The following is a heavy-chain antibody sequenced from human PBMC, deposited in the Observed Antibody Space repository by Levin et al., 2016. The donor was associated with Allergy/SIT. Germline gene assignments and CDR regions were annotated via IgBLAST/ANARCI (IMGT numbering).Heavy chain of an antibody. CDR2: INSDGSST. D-gene: IGHD5-18*01. V-gene: IGHV3-74*01. CDR3: ARDSDTAMGDAFDI. CDR1: GFTFSSYW. Sequence: GESLKISCAASGFTFSSYWMHWVRQAPGKGLVWVSRINSDGSSTSYADSVKGRFTISRDNAKNSLYLQMNSLRAEDTAVYYCARDSDTAMGDAFDIWGQGTMVTVSS. J-gene: IGHJ3*02.